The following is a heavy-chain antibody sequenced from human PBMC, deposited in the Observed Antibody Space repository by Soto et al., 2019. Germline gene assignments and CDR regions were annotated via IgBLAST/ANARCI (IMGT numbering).Heavy chain of an antibody. Sequence: QVQLVQSGAEVKKPGSSVKVSCKASGGTFSSYAISWVRQAPGQGLEWMGGIIPIFGTANYAQKFQGRVTITTDESTSTAYMELSSLSSEDTAVYYCARVPRRRHDYGSGADNWFDSWGQGTLVTVAS. J-gene: IGHJ5*01. D-gene: IGHD3-10*01. CDR1: GGTFSSYA. CDR3: ARVPRRRHDYGSGADNWFDS. CDR2: IIPIFGTA. V-gene: IGHV1-69*05.